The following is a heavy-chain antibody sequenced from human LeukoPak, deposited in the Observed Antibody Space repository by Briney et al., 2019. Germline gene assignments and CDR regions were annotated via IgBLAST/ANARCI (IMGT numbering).Heavy chain of an antibody. Sequence: GGSLRLSCAASGFTFDDYAMHWVRQAPGKGLEWVSGISWNSGSIGYADSVKGRFAISRDNAKNSLYLQMNSLRAEDTALYYCAKAAHLSSTSCYDYWGQGTLVTVSP. CDR3: AKAAHLSSTSCYDY. J-gene: IGHJ4*02. D-gene: IGHD2-2*01. CDR1: GFTFDDYA. V-gene: IGHV3-9*01. CDR2: ISWNSGSI.